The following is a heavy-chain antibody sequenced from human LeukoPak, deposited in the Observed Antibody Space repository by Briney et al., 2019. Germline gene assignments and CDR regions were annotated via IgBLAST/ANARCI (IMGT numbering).Heavy chain of an antibody. V-gene: IGHV1-2*02. Sequence: ASVKVSCKASGYTFTGYYMHWVRQAPGQGLEWMGWINPNSGGAIYAQKLQGRVTMTRDTSISTAYMELSRVRSDDTAVYYCARGDYFGNFGIGTSYYYYYMDVWGKGTTVTVSS. CDR2: INPNSGGA. CDR1: GYTFTGYY. J-gene: IGHJ6*03. D-gene: IGHD2/OR15-2a*01. CDR3: ARGDYFGNFGIGTSYYYYYMDV.